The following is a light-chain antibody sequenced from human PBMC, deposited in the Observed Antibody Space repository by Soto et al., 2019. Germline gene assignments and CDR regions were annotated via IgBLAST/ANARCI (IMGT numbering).Light chain of an antibody. V-gene: IGKV3-11*01. Sequence: EIVLTQSPATLSLSPGERATLSCMASQSVSSYLAWYQQKPGQAPRLLIYDASNRATGIPARFSGSGSGTDFTLTISSLEPEDFAVNYCQQRSNWLTFGGGTKVEIK. J-gene: IGKJ4*01. CDR2: DAS. CDR1: QSVSSY. CDR3: QQRSNWLT.